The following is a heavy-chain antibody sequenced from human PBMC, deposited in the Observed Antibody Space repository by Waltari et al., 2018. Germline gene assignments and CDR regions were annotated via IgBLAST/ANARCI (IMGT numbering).Heavy chain of an antibody. CDR2: ISSSGSTI. CDR1: GFTFSDYY. D-gene: IGHD3-3*01. J-gene: IGHJ4*02. V-gene: IGHV3-11*04. CDR3: ASRSLTAWIDY. Sequence: GGSLRLSCAASGFTFSDYYMSWIRQAPGKGLEWVSYISSSGSTIYYADSVKGRFTISRDNAKNSLYLQMNSLRAEDTAVYYCASRSLTAWIDYWGQGTLVTVSS.